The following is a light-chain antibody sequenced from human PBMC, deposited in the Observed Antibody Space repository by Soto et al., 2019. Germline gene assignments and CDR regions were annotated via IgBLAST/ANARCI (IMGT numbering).Light chain of an antibody. Sequence: QSALTQPASVSGSPGQSITISCTGTSSDIGNYDFVSWYQQVPGTAPKAMIYEVSSRTSGVSNRFSGSKSGNTASLTISGLQAEVEAYYYCSSYTTSTSFILFGGGTQLTVL. CDR2: EVS. V-gene: IGLV2-14*01. CDR1: SSDIGNYDF. J-gene: IGLJ2*01. CDR3: SSYTTSTSFIL.